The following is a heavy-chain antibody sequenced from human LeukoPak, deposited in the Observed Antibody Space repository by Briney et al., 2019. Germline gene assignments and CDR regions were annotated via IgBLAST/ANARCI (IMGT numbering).Heavy chain of an antibody. CDR1: GYTFTNYY. Sequence: ASVKVSCKASGYTFTNYYIHWVRQAPGQGLEWMGMIIPSDGFTTYAQKFQGRLTMTRDMSTSTVYMELSSLRSEDTALYYCATAGRRLFGVLIPLSFDYWGQGTLVTVSS. CDR3: ATAGRRLFGVLIPLSFDY. D-gene: IGHD3-3*01. CDR2: IIPSDGFT. J-gene: IGHJ4*02. V-gene: IGHV1-46*01.